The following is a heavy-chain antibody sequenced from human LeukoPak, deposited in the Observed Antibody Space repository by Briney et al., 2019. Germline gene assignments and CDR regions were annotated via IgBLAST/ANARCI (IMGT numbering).Heavy chain of an antibody. D-gene: IGHD3-16*02. Sequence: ASVKVSCKASGYTFTGYYMHWVRQAPGQGLGWMGWINPNSGGTNYAQQSKVRVTMTRDTSISTAYMELSRLRSDDTAVDYCATHTFGGVIDLYYFDYWGQGTLVTVSS. CDR1: GYTFTGYY. J-gene: IGHJ4*02. CDR2: INPNSGGT. CDR3: ATHTFGGVIDLYYFDY. V-gene: IGHV1-2*02.